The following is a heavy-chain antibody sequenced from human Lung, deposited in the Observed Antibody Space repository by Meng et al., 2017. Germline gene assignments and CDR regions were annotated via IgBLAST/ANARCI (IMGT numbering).Heavy chain of an antibody. CDR1: GYTFPDYW. Sequence: QGRLGGLGAGVKKPGASAKVSCKASGYTFPDYWLNWVRRAPGQGLEWMGRINPKSGDTHYAQRFQGRVTMTGDTSISTAYMELSGLRSDDTAMYYCARDEDISAAGKLFGDYWGQGTLVTVFS. V-gene: IGHV1-2*06. CDR2: INPKSGDT. CDR3: ARDEDISAAGKLFGDY. D-gene: IGHD6-13*01. J-gene: IGHJ4*02.